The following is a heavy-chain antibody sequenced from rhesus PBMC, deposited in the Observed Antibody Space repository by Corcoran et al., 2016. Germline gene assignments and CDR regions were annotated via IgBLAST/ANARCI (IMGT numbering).Heavy chain of an antibody. J-gene: IGHJ4*01. V-gene: IGHV3-178*01. CDR1: GPPVCTVA. CDR3: GRADYGVDS. Sequence: EDRLVATGGGWPKPSESRCFCCAAAGPPVCTVALNAVREAPGEELEWVSRISNEDDSTGYADSVKGRFTISRENAKNTLFLQMHSLRLEDTADYYCGRADYGVDSWGQGVLVTVSS. CDR2: ISNEDDST. D-gene: IGHD4-29*01.